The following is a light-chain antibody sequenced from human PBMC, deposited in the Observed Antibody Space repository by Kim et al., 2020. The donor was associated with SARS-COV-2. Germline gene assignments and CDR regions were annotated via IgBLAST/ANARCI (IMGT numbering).Light chain of an antibody. CDR3: ASWDDSLSGVV. Sequence: QSVLTQPPSASGTPGQRVTISCSGSSSNIGRYSIYWYQQLPGTAPELLMYRNDQRRSGIPDRFSGSKSGTSASLAISGLRSEDEADYFCASWDDSLSGVVFGGGTKL. CDR2: RND. J-gene: IGLJ3*02. CDR1: SSNIGRYS. V-gene: IGLV1-47*01.